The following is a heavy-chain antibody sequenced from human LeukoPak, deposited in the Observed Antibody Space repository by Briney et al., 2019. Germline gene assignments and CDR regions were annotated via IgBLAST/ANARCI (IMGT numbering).Heavy chain of an antibody. Sequence: PSETLSLTCAVYGGSISGYYWSWIRQPPGKGLEWIGEINHSGSTNYNPSLKSRVTISIDTSKNQFSLKLSSVTAADTAVYYCARSITMVRGVLPWGQGTLVTVSS. V-gene: IGHV4-34*01. CDR3: ARSITMVRGVLP. J-gene: IGHJ5*02. CDR2: INHSGST. CDR1: GGSISGYY. D-gene: IGHD3-10*01.